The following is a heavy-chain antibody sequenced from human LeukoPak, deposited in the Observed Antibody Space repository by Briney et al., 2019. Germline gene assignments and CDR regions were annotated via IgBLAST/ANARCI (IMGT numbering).Heavy chain of an antibody. D-gene: IGHD3-22*01. CDR2: INHSGST. Sequence: SETLCLTCAVYGGSFSGYYWSWIRQPPGKGLEWSGEINHSGSTNYNPSLKSRVTISVDTSKNQFSLKMSSVPAADTAVYYCASRWDNSGYYYDYWGQGTLVTVSS. J-gene: IGHJ4*02. CDR1: GGSFSGYY. V-gene: IGHV4-34*01. CDR3: ASRWDNSGYYYDY.